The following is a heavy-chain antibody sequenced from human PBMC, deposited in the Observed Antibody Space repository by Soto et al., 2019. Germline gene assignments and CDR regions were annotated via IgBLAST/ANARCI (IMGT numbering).Heavy chain of an antibody. Sequence: QITLNESGPTQVKPSQTLTLTCTFSGFSLTTSGVGVGWILQSPGKAPEWRALLYWDDDKRYSPSLKSRLTSTKDTSKNQAVLTTADLDPADTATYYCAHRVLRTVFGLVTTTAIYFDFWGQGTPVAVSS. D-gene: IGHD3-3*01. J-gene: IGHJ4*02. CDR2: LYWDDDK. CDR3: AHRVLRTVFGLVTTTAIYFDF. CDR1: GFSLTTSGVG. V-gene: IGHV2-5*02.